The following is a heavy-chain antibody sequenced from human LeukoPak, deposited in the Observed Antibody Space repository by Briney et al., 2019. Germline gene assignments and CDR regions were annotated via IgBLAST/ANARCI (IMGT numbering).Heavy chain of an antibody. V-gene: IGHV3-23*01. Sequence: PGGSLRLSCAASGFTFSSYAMSWVRQAPGKGLEWVSAISGSGGSTYYADSVKGRFTISRDNSKNTLYLQMNSLRVDDTAVYFCARRSTGDYWGQGTLVTVSS. CDR1: GFTFSSYA. J-gene: IGHJ4*02. CDR3: ARRSTGDY. D-gene: IGHD2-2*01. CDR2: ISGSGGST.